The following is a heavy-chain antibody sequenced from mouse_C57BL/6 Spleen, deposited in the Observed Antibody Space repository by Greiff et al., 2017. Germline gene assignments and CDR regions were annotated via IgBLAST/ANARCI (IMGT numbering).Heavy chain of an antibody. V-gene: IGHV2-2*01. CDR2: IWSGGST. D-gene: IGHD1-1*01. CDR3: ARNYGSTRDWYFGV. J-gene: IGHJ1*03. Sequence: VQLVESGPGLVQPSQSLSITCTVSGFSLTSYGVHWVRQSPGKGLEWLGVIWSGGSTDYNAAFISRLSISKDNSKSQVFFKMNSLQADDTAIYYCARNYGSTRDWYFGVWGTGTTVTVSS. CDR1: GFSLTSYG.